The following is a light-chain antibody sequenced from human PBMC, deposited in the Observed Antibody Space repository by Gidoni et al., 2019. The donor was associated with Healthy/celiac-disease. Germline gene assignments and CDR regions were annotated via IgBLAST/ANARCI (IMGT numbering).Light chain of an antibody. Sequence: EIGLPRSPGTLSLSPGERATLPCRASQSVSSSYLAWYQQKPGRAPRLLIYGASSRATGIPDRFSGSGSGTDFTLTISRLEPEDFAVYYCQQYGTSPPWTFGQGTKVEIK. CDR2: GAS. V-gene: IGKV3-20*01. J-gene: IGKJ1*01. CDR1: QSVSSSY. CDR3: QQYGTSPPWT.